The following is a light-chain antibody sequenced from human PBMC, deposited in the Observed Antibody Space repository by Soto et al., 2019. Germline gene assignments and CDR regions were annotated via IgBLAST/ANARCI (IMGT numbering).Light chain of an antibody. CDR2: DAS. CDR1: QSVSSY. CDR3: QQRANWPAT. V-gene: IGKV3-11*01. J-gene: IGKJ4*01. Sequence: EIVLTQSPATLSLSPGERATLSCRASQSVSSYLAWYQQKPGQPPRLLIYDASSRATGIPARFSGSGSGTDFTLTISSLEPEDFAVYYCQQRANWPATFGGGTKVEIK.